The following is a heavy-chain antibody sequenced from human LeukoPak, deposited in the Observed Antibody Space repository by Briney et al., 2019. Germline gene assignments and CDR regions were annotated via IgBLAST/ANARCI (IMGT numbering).Heavy chain of an antibody. J-gene: IGHJ4*02. V-gene: IGHV1-2*02. Sequence: ASVKVSCKASGYTFTGYYMHWVRQAPGQGLEWMGWINPNSGGTNYAQKFQGRVTMTRDTSISTAYMELSRLRSDDTAVYYCAGIQDPDYDILTGYGYWGQGTLVTVSS. CDR1: GYTFTGYY. CDR3: AGIQDPDYDILTGYGY. CDR2: INPNSGGT. D-gene: IGHD3-9*01.